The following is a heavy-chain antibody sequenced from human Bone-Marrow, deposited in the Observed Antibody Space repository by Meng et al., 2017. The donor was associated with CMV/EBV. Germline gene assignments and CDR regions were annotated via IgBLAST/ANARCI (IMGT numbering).Heavy chain of an antibody. D-gene: IGHD3-16*01. CDR1: GFTFTKHW. Sequence: GGSLRLSCAASGFTFTKHWMHWVRQAPGKGLEWVSRINGDATRTSYVDSVEGRFTITRDNAKNTVHLQMNSLGVEDTAVYYCARDGGSTFFGYWGQGVLVTVSS. CDR2: INGDATRT. V-gene: IGHV3-74*01. CDR3: ARDGGSTFFGY. J-gene: IGHJ4*02.